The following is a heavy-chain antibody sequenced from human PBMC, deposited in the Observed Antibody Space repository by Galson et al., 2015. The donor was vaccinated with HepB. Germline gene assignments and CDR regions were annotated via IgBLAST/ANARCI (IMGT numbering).Heavy chain of an antibody. D-gene: IGHD3-10*01. CDR3: AREGAIRGIGY. V-gene: IGHV3-30*04. J-gene: IGHJ4*02. CDR1: GFTFSSYA. Sequence: SLRLSCAASGFTFSSYAMHWVRQAPGKGLEWVAVISYDGSNKYYADSVKGRFTISRDNSKNTLYLQMNSLRAEDTAVYYCAREGAIRGIGYWGQGTLVTVSS. CDR2: ISYDGSNK.